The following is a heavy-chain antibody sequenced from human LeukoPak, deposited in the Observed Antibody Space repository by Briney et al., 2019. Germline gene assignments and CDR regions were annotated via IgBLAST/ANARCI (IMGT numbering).Heavy chain of an antibody. D-gene: IGHD5-18*01. J-gene: IGHJ4*02. CDR3: ARARYGYSYKAPLDY. CDR1: GGTFTSYA. CDR2: IIPIFGTA. V-gene: IGHV1-69*05. Sequence: SVKVSCKASGGTFTSYAISWVRQAPGQGLEWMGGIIPIFGTANYAQKFQGRVTITTDESTSTAYMELSSLRSEDTAVYYCARARYGYSYKAPLDYWGQGTLVTVSS.